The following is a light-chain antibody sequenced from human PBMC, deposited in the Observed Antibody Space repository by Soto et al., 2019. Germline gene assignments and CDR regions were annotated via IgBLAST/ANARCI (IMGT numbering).Light chain of an antibody. CDR2: DAS. V-gene: IGKV3-11*01. J-gene: IGKJ4*01. Sequence: EIVLTQSPATLSLSPGESATLSCRASQSVSRNLVWYQQKPGQAPRLLMYDASNRATGIPARFSGSGSGTDFTLTISSLEPEDIAVYYCQQRSNWPLTFGGGSKVEI. CDR1: QSVSRN. CDR3: QQRSNWPLT.